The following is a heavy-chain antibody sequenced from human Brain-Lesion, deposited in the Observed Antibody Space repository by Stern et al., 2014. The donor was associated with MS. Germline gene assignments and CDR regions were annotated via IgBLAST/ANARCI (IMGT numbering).Heavy chain of an antibody. Sequence: ESGPGLVKPSQTLSLTCIVSGGSISSGSFYWNWIRQPAGRGLEWIGRIYSSGSTNYNPYLKSRVTISGDTPKNKFPRKQISMTAADTAIYYCARETGGYTYGDTDFFDYWGQGALVTVSS. D-gene: IGHD5-12*01. CDR1: GGSISSGSFY. CDR2: IYSSGST. J-gene: IGHJ4*02. V-gene: IGHV4-61*02. CDR3: ARETGGYTYGDTDFFDY.